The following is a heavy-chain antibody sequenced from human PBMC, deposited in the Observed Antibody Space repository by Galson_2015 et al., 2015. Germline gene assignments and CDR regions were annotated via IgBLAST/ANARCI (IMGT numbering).Heavy chain of an antibody. J-gene: IGHJ4*02. V-gene: IGHV3-21*01. Sequence: SLRLCCAASGFTFSSYGMHWVRQAPGKGLEWVSSISSSSSYIYYADSVKGRFTISRDNAKNSLYLQMNSLRAEDTAVYYCARGLIAVAAEYYFDYWGQGTLVTVSS. CDR1: GFTFSSYG. CDR3: ARGLIAVAAEYYFDY. CDR2: ISSSSSYI. D-gene: IGHD6-19*01.